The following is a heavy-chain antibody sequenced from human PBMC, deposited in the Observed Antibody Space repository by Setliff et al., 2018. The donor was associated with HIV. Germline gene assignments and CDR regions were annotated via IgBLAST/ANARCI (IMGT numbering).Heavy chain of an antibody. V-gene: IGHV2-5*02. Sequence: SGPTLVNPTQTLTLTCDFSGFSLATDGVAVGWIRQPPGKGPEWLALIYWDGDKRYNPSLKDRLTITKATSNNHVVLMMSNMDPADTATYYCVHVNNFRSVYFDSWGQGTLVTVS. CDR2: IYWDGDK. CDR3: VHVNNFRSVYFDS. J-gene: IGHJ4*02. CDR1: GFSLATDGVA.